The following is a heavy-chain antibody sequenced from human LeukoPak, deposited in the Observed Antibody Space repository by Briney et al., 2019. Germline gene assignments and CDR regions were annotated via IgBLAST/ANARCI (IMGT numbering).Heavy chain of an antibody. CDR2: IGSSSSYI. J-gene: IGHJ5*02. D-gene: IGHD3-10*01. Sequence: GGSLRLSCAASGFTFSSYRMNWVRQAPGKGLEWVSSIGSSSSYIYYADSVKGRFTISRDNAKNSLYLQMNSLRAEDTAVYYCAREQYGSGSSNWFDPWGQGTLVTVSS. CDR1: GFTFSSYR. CDR3: AREQYGSGSSNWFDP. V-gene: IGHV3-21*01.